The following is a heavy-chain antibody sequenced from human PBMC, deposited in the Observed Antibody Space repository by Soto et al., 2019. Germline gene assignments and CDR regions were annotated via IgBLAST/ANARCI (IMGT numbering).Heavy chain of an antibody. J-gene: IGHJ4*02. V-gene: IGHV1-18*01. CDR3: ARGRYGDY. CDR2: ISAHNGNT. Sequence: QVHLVQSGAEVKKPGASVKVSCKGSGYAFTTYGITWVRQAPGQGLEWMGWISAHNGNTNYAQKLQGRVTVTRDTATSTAYMEQRCLRSDATAGYYCARGRYGDYWGQGALVTVSS. CDR1: GYAFTTYG. D-gene: IGHD1-1*01.